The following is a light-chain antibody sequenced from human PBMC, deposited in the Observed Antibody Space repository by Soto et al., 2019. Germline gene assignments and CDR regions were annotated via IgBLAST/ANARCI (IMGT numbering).Light chain of an antibody. CDR3: QQYTGT. Sequence: DIQMTQSPSTLSASVGDRVTITCRASQSISSWLAWYQQKPGKAPKLPIYDASSLESGVPSRFSGSGSGTEFTLTISSLQPDDFATYYCQQYTGTFGQGTKVEIK. V-gene: IGKV1-5*01. J-gene: IGKJ1*01. CDR2: DAS. CDR1: QSISSW.